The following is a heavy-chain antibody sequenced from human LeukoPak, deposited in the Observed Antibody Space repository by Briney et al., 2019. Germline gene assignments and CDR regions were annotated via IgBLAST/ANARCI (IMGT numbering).Heavy chain of an antibody. V-gene: IGHV3-7*01. J-gene: IGHJ4*02. CDR3: ARPPNIAAAGQD. Sequence: PGGSLRLSCAASGFTFSGYWMTWVRQAPGKGLQWVANIKRDGSEKYYLDSVKGRFTISRDNARNSLYLQMNSLRAEDTGVYYCARPPNIAAAGQDWGQGTLVIVSS. D-gene: IGHD6-13*01. CDR1: GFTFSGYW. CDR2: IKRDGSEK.